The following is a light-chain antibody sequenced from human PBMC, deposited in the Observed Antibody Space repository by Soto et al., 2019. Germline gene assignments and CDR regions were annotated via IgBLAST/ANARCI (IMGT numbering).Light chain of an antibody. CDR2: AAS. V-gene: IGKV1-9*01. J-gene: IGKJ5*01. Sequence: DIQMTQSPSSLSASVGDRVTITCQATQDISNLLAWFAQKPGRAPQLLIYAASTLHSGVPSRFSGSGSGTDFTLTISSLQPEDFATYYCQHLNTYPITFGPGTRLDIK. CDR3: QHLNTYPIT. CDR1: QDISNL.